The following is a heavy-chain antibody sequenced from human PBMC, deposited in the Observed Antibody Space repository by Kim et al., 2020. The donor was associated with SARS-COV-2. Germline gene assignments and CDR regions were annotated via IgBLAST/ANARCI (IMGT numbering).Heavy chain of an antibody. J-gene: IGHJ4*02. Sequence: SPSFQGQVTISADKSISTAYLQWSSLKASDTAMYYCARRNSGWYPTPFDYWGQGTLVTVSS. D-gene: IGHD6-19*01. CDR3: ARRNSGWYPTPFDY. V-gene: IGHV5-51*01.